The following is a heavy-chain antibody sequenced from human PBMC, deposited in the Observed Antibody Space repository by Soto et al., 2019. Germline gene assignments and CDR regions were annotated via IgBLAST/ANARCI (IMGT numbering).Heavy chain of an antibody. J-gene: IGHJ3*02. V-gene: IGHV5-51*01. CDR3: ASHVTSLEAFEI. D-gene: IGHD3-16*01. CDR1: GYSFTSYW. Sequence: PGVSLKTSSKGFGYSFTSYWIGWVRQMPGKGLEWMGIIYPGDSDTRYSPSFQGQVTISADKSISTAYLQWSSLKASDTAMYYCASHVTSLEAFEIWGQGTMVTVSS. CDR2: IYPGDSDT.